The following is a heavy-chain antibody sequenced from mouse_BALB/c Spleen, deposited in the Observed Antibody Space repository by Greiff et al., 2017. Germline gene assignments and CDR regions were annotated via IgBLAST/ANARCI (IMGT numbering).Heavy chain of an antibody. CDR2: IYPGDGDT. J-gene: IGHJ4*01. D-gene: IGHD4-1*01. CDR1: GYAFSSYW. V-gene: IGHV1-80*01. Sequence: QVQLQQSGPELVKPGASVKISCKASGYAFSSYWMNWVKQRPGQGLEWIGQIYPGDGDTNYNGKFKGKATLTADKSSSTAYMQLSSLTSEDSAVYFCARGGLGYAMDYWGQGTSVTVSS. CDR3: ARGGLGYAMDY.